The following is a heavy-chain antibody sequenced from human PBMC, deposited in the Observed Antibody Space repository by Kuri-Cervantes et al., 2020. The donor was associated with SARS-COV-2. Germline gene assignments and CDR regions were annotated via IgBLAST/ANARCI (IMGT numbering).Heavy chain of an antibody. V-gene: IGHV3-53*01. Sequence: ETLSLSCAASGFTVSSNYMSWVRQAPGKGLEWVSVIYSGGSTYYADSVKGRFTISRDNSKNTLYLQMNSLRAEDTAVYYCARVAYSSGWSKDGMDVWGQGTTVTVSS. CDR1: GFTVSSNY. J-gene: IGHJ6*02. CDR2: IYSGGST. D-gene: IGHD6-19*01. CDR3: ARVAYSSGWSKDGMDV.